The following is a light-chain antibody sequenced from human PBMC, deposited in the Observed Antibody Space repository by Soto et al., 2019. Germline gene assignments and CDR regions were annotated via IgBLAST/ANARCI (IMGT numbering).Light chain of an antibody. CDR3: KQRSDWPPWT. J-gene: IGKJ1*01. Sequence: IMLTQSPATLSLSQGERVTLTCRASQNVINFLFCYQQKPGQAPRLLIYDASNRATGVPARFSGSGSGTDFTLTISSLVPEEYAVYYCKQRSDWPPWTFGQGTKVDIK. CDR2: DAS. V-gene: IGKV3-11*01. CDR1: QNVINF.